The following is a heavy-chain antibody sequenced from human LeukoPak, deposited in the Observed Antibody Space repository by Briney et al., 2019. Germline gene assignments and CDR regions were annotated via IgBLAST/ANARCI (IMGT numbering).Heavy chain of an antibody. Sequence: GGSLRLSCAASGFTFSSFAMTWVRQAPGKGLEWVSTLTKSAANTYYADSVKGRFTISRDNSKNTLYLQMNSLRAEDTAVYYCAKWGRGIVGATTDGYWGQGTLVTVSS. CDR1: GFTFSSFA. CDR2: LTKSAANT. D-gene: IGHD1-26*01. V-gene: IGHV3-23*01. CDR3: AKWGRGIVGATTDGY. J-gene: IGHJ4*02.